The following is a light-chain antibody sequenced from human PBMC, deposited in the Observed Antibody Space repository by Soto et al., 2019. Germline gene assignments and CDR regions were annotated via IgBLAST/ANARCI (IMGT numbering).Light chain of an antibody. CDR2: DVS. Sequence: QSVLTQPRSVSGSPGQSVTISCTGTSSDVGGYNYVSWYQQHPGKAPKLMIYDVSKRPSGVPDRFSGSKSGNTASLTISGLQAEDEADYYCCPYAGSYTYVFGIGTKVTVL. CDR3: CPYAGSYTYV. V-gene: IGLV2-11*01. J-gene: IGLJ1*01. CDR1: SSDVGGYNY.